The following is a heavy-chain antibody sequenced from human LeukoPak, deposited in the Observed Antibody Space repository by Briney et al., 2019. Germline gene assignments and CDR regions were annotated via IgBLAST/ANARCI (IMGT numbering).Heavy chain of an antibody. CDR2: IYHSGST. Sequence: SETLSLTCAVYGGSFSGYSWSWIRQPPGKGLEWIGYIYHSGSTYYNPSLKSRVTISVDRSKNQFSLKLSSVTAADTAVYYCARGGTIFGRGYYYGMDVWGQGTTVTVSS. V-gene: IGHV4-30-2*01. CDR1: GGSFSGYS. D-gene: IGHD3-3*01. J-gene: IGHJ6*02. CDR3: ARGGTIFGRGYYYGMDV.